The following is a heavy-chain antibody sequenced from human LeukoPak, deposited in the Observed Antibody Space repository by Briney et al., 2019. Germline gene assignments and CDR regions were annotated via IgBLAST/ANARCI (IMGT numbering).Heavy chain of an antibody. D-gene: IGHD3-9*01. CDR2: ISYDGSNK. CDR3: ARDPRRELRYFNPRGYFDY. J-gene: IGHJ4*02. Sequence: GGSLRLSCVVSGLTFSTYWMSWVRQAPGKGLEWVAVISYDGSNKYYADSVKGRFTISRDNSKNTLYLQMNSLRAEDTAVYYCARDPRRELRYFNPRGYFDYWGQGTLVTVSS. V-gene: IGHV3-30-3*01. CDR1: GLTFSTYW.